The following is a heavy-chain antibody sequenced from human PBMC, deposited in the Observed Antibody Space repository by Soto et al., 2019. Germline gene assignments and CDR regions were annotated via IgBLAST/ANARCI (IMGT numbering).Heavy chain of an antibody. CDR2: IKQDGSEK. CDR1: GFTFSSYW. D-gene: IGHD3-3*01. Sequence: GGSLRLSCAASGFTFSSYWMSWVRQAPGKRLEWVANIKQDGSEKYYVDSVKGRFTISRDNAKNSLYLQMNSLRAEDTAVYYCARVLLYYDFWSGYYGGSLDAFDIWGQGTMVTVSS. V-gene: IGHV3-7*04. J-gene: IGHJ3*02. CDR3: ARVLLYYDFWSGYYGGSLDAFDI.